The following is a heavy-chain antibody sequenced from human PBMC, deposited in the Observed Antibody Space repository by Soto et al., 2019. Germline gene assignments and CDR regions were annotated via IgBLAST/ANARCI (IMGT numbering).Heavy chain of an antibody. CDR2: IKQDGSEI. D-gene: IGHD3-10*01. CDR1: GFTFDDYA. CDR3: ARDPSYGSGSWFDP. Sequence: GGSLRLSCAASGFTFDDYAMHWVRQAPGKGLEWVANIKQDGSEIYYVDSVKGRFTISRDNAKNSLYLQMNSLRAEDTAVYYCARDPSYGSGSWFDPWGQGTLVTVSS. V-gene: IGHV3-7*01. J-gene: IGHJ5*02.